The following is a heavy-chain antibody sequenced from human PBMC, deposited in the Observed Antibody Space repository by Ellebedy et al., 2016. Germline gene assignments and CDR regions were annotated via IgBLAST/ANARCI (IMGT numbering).Heavy chain of an antibody. D-gene: IGHD2-21*01. CDR2: INHSGSS. V-gene: IGHV4-34*01. Sequence: SETLSLTCAVYGGSLSGYYWSWIHQPPGKGLEWIGEINHSGSSNYNPSLKSRVIISEDTSKNQFSLKVNSVTAADTAVYYCAREVFVVTIARGGLDVWGQGTTVTVSS. CDR3: AREVFVVTIARGGLDV. J-gene: IGHJ6*02. CDR1: GGSLSGYY.